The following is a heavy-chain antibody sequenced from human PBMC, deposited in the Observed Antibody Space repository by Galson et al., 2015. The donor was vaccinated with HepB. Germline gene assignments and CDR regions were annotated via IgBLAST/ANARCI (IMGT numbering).Heavy chain of an antibody. CDR1: GFTFSLYG. J-gene: IGHJ4*02. CDR3: ARDPPGNIETDY. V-gene: IGHV3-30*03. D-gene: IGHD1-14*01. Sequence: SLRLSCAASGFTFSLYGMHWIRQAPGKGLEWVALIYSDTNKKYHADSVKGRFTISRDNSKNTIYLQMNSLSPDDTAVYYCARDPPGNIETDYWGQGTLVTVSS. CDR2: IYSDTNKK.